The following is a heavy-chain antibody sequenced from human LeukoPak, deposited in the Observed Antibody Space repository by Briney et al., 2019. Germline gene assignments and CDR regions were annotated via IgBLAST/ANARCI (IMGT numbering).Heavy chain of an antibody. Sequence: SVKVSCKASGGTFSSYAISWVRQAPGQGLEWMGGIIPIFGTANYAQKFQGRVTITADESTSTAYMELSSLRSEDTAVYYCASLCSGGSCYSVYDTELTWGQGTLVTVSS. CDR2: IIPIFGTA. D-gene: IGHD2-15*01. V-gene: IGHV1-69*13. J-gene: IGHJ4*02. CDR1: GGTFSSYA. CDR3: ASLCSGGSCYSVYDTELT.